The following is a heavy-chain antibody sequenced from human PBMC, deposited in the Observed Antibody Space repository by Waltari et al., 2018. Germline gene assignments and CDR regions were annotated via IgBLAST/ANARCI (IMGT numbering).Heavy chain of an antibody. V-gene: IGHV3-73*02. CDR3: TRSPGFGP. CDR1: GFIFSGSP. J-gene: IGHJ5*02. CDR2: IGNQGNTYAT. Sequence: EVQLVESGGGSVQPGGSLKLSCAASGFIFSGSPIHWVRQASGKGLEWVGRIGNQGNTYATVYTESVKGRFTISRDDSKNTAYLQMNSLKIEDTAFYYCTRSPGFGPWGQGTLVTVSS.